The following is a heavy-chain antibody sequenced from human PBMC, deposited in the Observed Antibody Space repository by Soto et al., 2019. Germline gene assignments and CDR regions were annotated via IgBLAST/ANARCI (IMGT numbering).Heavy chain of an antibody. V-gene: IGHV3-9*01. CDR2: ITWNSGSI. CDR1: GFTFDDYA. Sequence: DVQLVESGGGLVQPGRSLRLSCATSGFTFDDYAMHWVRQAPGKGLEWVSGITWNSGSIGYADSVKGRFTISRDNAKNSLYLQMNSLRTEDTALYYCATDQSGSYYSFDFWGQGTLVTVSS. CDR3: ATDQSGSYYSFDF. D-gene: IGHD1-26*01. J-gene: IGHJ4*02.